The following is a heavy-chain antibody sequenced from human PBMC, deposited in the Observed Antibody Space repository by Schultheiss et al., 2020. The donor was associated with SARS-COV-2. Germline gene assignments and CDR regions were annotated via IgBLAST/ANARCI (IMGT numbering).Heavy chain of an antibody. D-gene: IGHD2-2*03. Sequence: GGSLRLSCAASGFTFSSYAMSWVRQAPGKGLEWVSVISGSGGSTYYADSVKGRFTISRDNSKNTLYLQMNSLRAEDTAVYYCARNPGYCSSTSCYQYYYGMDVWGQGTTVTVSS. CDR2: ISGSGGST. J-gene: IGHJ6*02. V-gene: IGHV3-23*01. CDR3: ARNPGYCSSTSCYQYYYGMDV. CDR1: GFTFSSYA.